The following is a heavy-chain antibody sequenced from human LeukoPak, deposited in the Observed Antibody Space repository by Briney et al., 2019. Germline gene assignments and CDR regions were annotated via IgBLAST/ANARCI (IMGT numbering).Heavy chain of an antibody. D-gene: IGHD3-3*01. V-gene: IGHV1-2*02. CDR1: GYTFTGYY. CDR2: INPNSGGT. Sequence: ASVKVSCKXSGYTFTGYYMHWVRQAPGQGLEWMGWINPNSGGTNYAQKFQGRVTMTRDTSISTAYMELSRLRSDDTAVYYCARGQVTIFGVGGSWFDPWGQGTLVTVSS. CDR3: ARGQVTIFGVGGSWFDP. J-gene: IGHJ5*02.